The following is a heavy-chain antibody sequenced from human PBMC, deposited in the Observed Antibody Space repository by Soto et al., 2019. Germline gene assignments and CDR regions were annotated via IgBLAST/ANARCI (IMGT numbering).Heavy chain of an antibody. CDR2: INHSGST. CDR1: GGSFSGYY. CDR3: ARGRVTMVRGVVSQ. V-gene: IGHV4-34*01. D-gene: IGHD3-10*01. Sequence: SETLSLTCAVYGGSFSGYYWSWIRQPPGKGLEWIGEINHSGSTNYNPSLKSRVTISVDTSKNQFSLKLSSVTAADTAVYYCARGRVTMVRGVVSQWGQGTLVTVSS. J-gene: IGHJ4*02.